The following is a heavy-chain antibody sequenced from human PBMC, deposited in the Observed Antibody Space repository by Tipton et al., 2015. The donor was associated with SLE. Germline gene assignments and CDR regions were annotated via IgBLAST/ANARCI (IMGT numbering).Heavy chain of an antibody. D-gene: IGHD1-7*01. CDR1: GFTFDDYT. CDR3: AKERITGTTMYYYGMDV. V-gene: IGHV3-9*01. Sequence: SLRLSCAASGFTFDDYTLHLVRQSPGRGLEWVSSISWGSSKIDYADSVKGRFTISRDNAKNSLFLQMNSLRSEDPALYYCAKERITGTTMYYYGMDVWGQGTTVTVS. J-gene: IGHJ6*02. CDR2: ISWGSSKI.